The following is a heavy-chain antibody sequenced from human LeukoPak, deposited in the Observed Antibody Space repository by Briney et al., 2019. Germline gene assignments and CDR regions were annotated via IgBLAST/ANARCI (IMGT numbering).Heavy chain of an antibody. CDR1: GFIFSNYW. CDR2: ISNDGSTT. Sequence: GGSLRLSCAASGFIFSNYWMHWVRQAPGKGLVWVSHISNDGSTTGYADSVKGRFTISRDNAKSTLYLQMNSLRAEGTAVYYCARTTTVVTSPEYYFDDWGQGTLVTVSS. CDR3: ARTTTVVTSPEYYFDD. D-gene: IGHD4-23*01. J-gene: IGHJ4*02. V-gene: IGHV3-74*01.